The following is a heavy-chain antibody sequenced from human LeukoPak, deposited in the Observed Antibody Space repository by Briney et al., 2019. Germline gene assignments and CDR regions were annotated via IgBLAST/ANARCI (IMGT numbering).Heavy chain of an antibody. CDR2: ISGSGGST. V-gene: IGHV3-23*01. D-gene: IGHD6-13*01. Sequence: AGGSLRLSCAASGFTFSSYGMSWVRQAPGKGLEWVSAISGSGGSTYYADSVKGRFTISRDNSKNTLYLQMNSLRAEDTAVYYCAKFISSSWRGFDYWGQGTLVTVSS. CDR1: GFTFSSYG. CDR3: AKFISSSWRGFDY. J-gene: IGHJ4*02.